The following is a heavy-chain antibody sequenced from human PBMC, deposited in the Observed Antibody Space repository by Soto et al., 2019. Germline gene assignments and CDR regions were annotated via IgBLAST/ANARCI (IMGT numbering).Heavy chain of an antibody. CDR3: AKSLFANTTEGAN. CDR2: ISGSGGTS. J-gene: IGHJ4*02. Sequence: GGSLRLSCAASRFTFGDNYVTWVRQAPGKGLEWISTISGSGGTSYYADSVKGRFTISRDNSKNTAYLQMDILRGEDTAIYYCAKSLFANTTEGANWGQGTLVTVSS. D-gene: IGHD1-26*01. CDR1: RFTFGDNY. V-gene: IGHV3-23*01.